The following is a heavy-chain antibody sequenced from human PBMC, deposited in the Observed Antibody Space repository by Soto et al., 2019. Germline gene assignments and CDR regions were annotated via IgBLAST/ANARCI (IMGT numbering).Heavy chain of an antibody. D-gene: IGHD3-16*02. Sequence: PSETLSLTCAVSGYSISSGFYWGWIRQPPGTGLEWIANIHHSGTTQYNPSLKSRVTISVDTSKNQFSLKVTSMTAADTAVYYCALWGSYRSFDNWGQGTLVTVSS. CDR3: ALWGSYRSFDN. CDR1: GYSISSGFY. V-gene: IGHV4-38-2*01. J-gene: IGHJ4*02. CDR2: IHHSGTT.